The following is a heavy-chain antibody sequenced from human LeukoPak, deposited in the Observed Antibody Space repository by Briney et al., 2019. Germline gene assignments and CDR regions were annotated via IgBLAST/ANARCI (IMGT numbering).Heavy chain of an antibody. CDR3: ARVSGYYYYFDY. J-gene: IGHJ4*02. CDR1: GYTFTGYY. CDR2: INPNSGGT. V-gene: IGHV1-2*06. Sequence: ASVKVSRKASGYTFTGYYMHWVRQAPGQGLEWMGRINPNSGGTNHAQKFQGRVTMTRDTSISTAYMELSRLRSDDTAVYYCARVSGYYYYFDYWGQGTLVTVSS. D-gene: IGHD3-22*01.